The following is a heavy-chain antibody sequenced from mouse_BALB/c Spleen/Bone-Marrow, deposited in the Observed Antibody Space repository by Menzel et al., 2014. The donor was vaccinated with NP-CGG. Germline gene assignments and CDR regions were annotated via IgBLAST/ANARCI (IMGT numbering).Heavy chain of an antibody. CDR1: GFTFSNYW. CDR2: IRLKSNNYAT. J-gene: IGHJ3*01. V-gene: IGHV6-6*02. CDR3: TTGFAY. Sequence: EVQLVESGGGLVQPGGSMKLSYFASGFTFSNYWMNWVRQSPEKGLEWVAEIRLKSNNYATHYAESVKGRFTISRDDSKSSVYLQMNNLRAEDTGIYFCTTGFAYWGQGTLVTVSA.